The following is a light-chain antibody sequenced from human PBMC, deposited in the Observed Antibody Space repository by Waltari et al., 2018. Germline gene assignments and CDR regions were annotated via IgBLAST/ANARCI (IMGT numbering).Light chain of an antibody. J-gene: IGLJ2*01. Sequence: QSVLTQPRSVSGSPGQSVTISCTGTNRDVGSDDSVSWYQQNAGKAPKLVIFDAVMRPSGVPYRFSGSKYGATASLTISGLQAEDEADYYCCSYAGNYKFVFGGGTKVTVL. CDR3: CSYAGNYKFV. CDR1: NRDVGSDDS. CDR2: DAV. V-gene: IGLV2-11*01.